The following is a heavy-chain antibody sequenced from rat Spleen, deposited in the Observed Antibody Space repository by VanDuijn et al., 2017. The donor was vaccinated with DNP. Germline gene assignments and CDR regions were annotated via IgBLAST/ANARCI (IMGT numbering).Heavy chain of an antibody. D-gene: IGHD4-3*01. CDR3: ARDRGNYSFDY. CDR2: IWSFGNT. J-gene: IGHJ2*01. V-gene: IGHV2-30*01. CDR1: DFSITTYN. Sequence: QVQLTESGPGLVQPSQTLSLTCTVSDFSITTYNVHWIRQSVRGGLEWMGMIWSFGNTDYNSASKNRMSISRETSKGQVFLQMNNLQPEDIGTYYGARDRGNYSFDYWGPGVMVTVSA.